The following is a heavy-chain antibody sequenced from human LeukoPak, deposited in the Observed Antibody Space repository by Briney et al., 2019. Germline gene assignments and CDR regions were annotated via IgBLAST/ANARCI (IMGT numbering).Heavy chain of an antibody. CDR2: ISSSSSYI. J-gene: IGHJ1*01. D-gene: IGHD4-17*01. CDR3: ARDWDYGDYAEYFQH. V-gene: IGHV3-21*01. Sequence: GSSLRLSCAASGFTFSSYSMNWVRQAPGKGLEWVSTISSSSSYIYYADSVKGRFTISRDNAKNSLYLQMNSLRAEDTAVYYCARDWDYGDYAEYFQHWGQGTLVTVSS. CDR1: GFTFSSYS.